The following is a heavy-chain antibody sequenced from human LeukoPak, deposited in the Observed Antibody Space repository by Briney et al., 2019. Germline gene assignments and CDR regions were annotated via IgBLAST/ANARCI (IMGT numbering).Heavy chain of an antibody. Sequence: GGSLRLSCAASDFTFRTYAMTWVRQAPGKGLEWVAVIWYDGSNKYYADSVKGRFTISRDNSKNTLYLQMNSLRAEDTAVYYCARDRDYYDSSGYSSWGQGTLVTVSS. CDR3: ARDRDYYDSSGYSS. CDR2: IWYDGSNK. J-gene: IGHJ5*02. CDR1: DFTFRTYA. D-gene: IGHD3-22*01. V-gene: IGHV3-33*08.